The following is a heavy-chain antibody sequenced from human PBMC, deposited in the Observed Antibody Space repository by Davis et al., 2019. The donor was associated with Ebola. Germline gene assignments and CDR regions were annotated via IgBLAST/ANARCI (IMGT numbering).Heavy chain of an antibody. Sequence: SVKVSCKASGFSFPGSTVQWVRQARGQRPEWIGWIVVGTGNTNYAQKFQERVTITRDMSTSTTYMELSSLRSEDTAVYYCAINTIFGVLRDYYYMDVWGKGTTVTVSS. CDR3: AINTIFGVLRDYYYMDV. D-gene: IGHD3-3*01. CDR2: IVVGTGNT. CDR1: GFSFPGST. V-gene: IGHV1-58*01. J-gene: IGHJ6*03.